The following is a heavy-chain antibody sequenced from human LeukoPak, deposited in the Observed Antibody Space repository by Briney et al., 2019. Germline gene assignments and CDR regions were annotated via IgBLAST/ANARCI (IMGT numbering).Heavy chain of an antibody. V-gene: IGHV1-69*01. CDR1: GGTFSSYA. D-gene: IGHD1-1*01. CDR3: ARGPELERFDY. J-gene: IGHJ4*02. CDR2: IIPMFGTA. Sequence: SVKVSCKASGGTFSSYAISWVRQAPGQGLEWMGGIIPMFGTANYAQKFQGRVTITSDESTSTAYMELSSLRSEDTAVYYCARGPELERFDYWGQGTLVTVSS.